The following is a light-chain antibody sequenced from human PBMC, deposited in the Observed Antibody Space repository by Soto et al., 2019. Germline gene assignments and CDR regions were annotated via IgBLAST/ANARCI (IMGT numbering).Light chain of an antibody. Sequence: QSVLTQPPSASGSPGQSVTISCTGTSSDVGGYNYVSWYQQHPGKAPKLMISEVSKRPSGVPDRFSGSKSGNTASLTVSGLQADDEADYYCSSFAGNNKLVFGGGTKLTVL. CDR3: SSFAGNNKLV. V-gene: IGLV2-8*01. CDR2: EVS. J-gene: IGLJ2*01. CDR1: SSDVGGYNY.